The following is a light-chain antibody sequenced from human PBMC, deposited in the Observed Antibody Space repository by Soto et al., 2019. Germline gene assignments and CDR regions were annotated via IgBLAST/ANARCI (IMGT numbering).Light chain of an antibody. CDR3: HQYNDWPPA. CDR2: ATS. Sequence: TQSPATLSVSPGEPATLSCRASQSIGTNLAWYQQKPGQPPRLLIYATSTRVTGVPVRFSGGGSGTDFTLTISSLQSEDSAVYYCHQYNDWPPAFGQGTKVDIK. V-gene: IGKV3D-15*01. J-gene: IGKJ1*01. CDR1: QSIGTN.